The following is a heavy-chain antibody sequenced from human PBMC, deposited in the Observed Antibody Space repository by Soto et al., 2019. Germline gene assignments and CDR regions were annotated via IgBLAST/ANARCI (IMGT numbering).Heavy chain of an antibody. Sequence: SVKVSCKASGFTFTSSAMQWVRQARGQRLEWIGWIVVGSGNTNYAQKFQERVTITRDMSTSTAYMELSSLRSEDTAVYYCAASVRELHSYDYIWGSWGGYYMDVWGKGTRSPSP. CDR3: AASVRELHSYDYIWGSWGGYYMDV. V-gene: IGHV1-58*02. D-gene: IGHD3-16*01. CDR2: IVVGSGNT. J-gene: IGHJ6*03. CDR1: GFTFTSSA.